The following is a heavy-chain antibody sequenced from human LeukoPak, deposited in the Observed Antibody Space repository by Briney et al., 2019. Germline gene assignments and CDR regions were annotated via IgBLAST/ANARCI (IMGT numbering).Heavy chain of an antibody. J-gene: IGHJ6*02. CDR1: GYTFTGYY. CDR2: INPNSGGT. V-gene: IGHV1-2*04. Sequence: VASVKVSYKASGYTFTGYYMHWVRQAPGQGLEWRGWINPNSGGTNYAQKFQGWVTMTRDTSISTAYMELSRLRSDDTAVYYCARDYRMVRGAIRYYYYGMDVWGQGTTVTVSS. D-gene: IGHD3-10*01. CDR3: ARDYRMVRGAIRYYYYGMDV.